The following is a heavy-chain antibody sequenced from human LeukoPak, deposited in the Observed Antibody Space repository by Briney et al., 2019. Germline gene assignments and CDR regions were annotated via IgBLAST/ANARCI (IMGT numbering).Heavy chain of an antibody. CDR3: AELGITMIGGV. V-gene: IGHV3-48*03. CDR2: ISSIGRTI. J-gene: IGHJ6*04. D-gene: IGHD3-10*02. CDR1: GFTFSSYE. Sequence: GGSLRLSCAASGFTFSSYEMNWVRQAPGKGLEWVSYISSIGRTIYYADSVKSRFTISRDNAKNSLYLQMNSLRAEDTAVYYCAELGITMIGGVWGKGTTVTISS.